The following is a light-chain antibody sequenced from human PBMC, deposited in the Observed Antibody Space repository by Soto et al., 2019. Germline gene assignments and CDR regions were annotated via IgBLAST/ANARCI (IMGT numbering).Light chain of an antibody. CDR2: KAS. Sequence: DIQMTQSPSTLSASVGDRVTITCRASQSISSLLAWYQQKPGKAPKLLIYKASSLESGVPSRFSGSGSGTEFTLTISSLQPDDFATYYCQQYKSYWTFGQGTKVDIK. CDR3: QQYKSYWT. CDR1: QSISSL. V-gene: IGKV1-5*03. J-gene: IGKJ1*01.